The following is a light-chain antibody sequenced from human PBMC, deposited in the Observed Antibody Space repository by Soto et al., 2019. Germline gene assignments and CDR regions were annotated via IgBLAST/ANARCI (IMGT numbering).Light chain of an antibody. CDR2: RAS. CDR3: EQYDNLPSYT. CDR1: QDISNN. V-gene: IGKV1-33*01. Sequence: DIQMSQSPSSLSASVGDRVTITCQARQDISNNLNWYQHKPGKAPKLLIFRASNLETGVPSRFSGGGSGTHFTFTISSLQPEDIATYYCEQYDNLPSYTFGPGTKLEIK. J-gene: IGKJ2*01.